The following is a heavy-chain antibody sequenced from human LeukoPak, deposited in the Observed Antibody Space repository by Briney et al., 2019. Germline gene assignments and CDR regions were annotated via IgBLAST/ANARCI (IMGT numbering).Heavy chain of an antibody. CDR1: GYTFTGYY. CDR3: YIHCSSTSCYTGLGFEDI. Sequence: ASVKVSCKASGYTFTGYYIHWVRQAPGQGLEWMGWINPNSGGTNYAQRFQGRVTMTRDTSISTAYMELSRLRSDDTAVYYCYIHCSSTSCYTGLGFEDIWGQGTMVTVSS. D-gene: IGHD2-2*02. CDR2: INPNSGGT. J-gene: IGHJ3*02. V-gene: IGHV1-2*02.